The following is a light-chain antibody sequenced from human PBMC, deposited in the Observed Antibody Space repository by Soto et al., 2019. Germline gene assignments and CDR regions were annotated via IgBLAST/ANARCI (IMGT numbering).Light chain of an antibody. J-gene: IGKJ3*01. V-gene: IGKV3-15*01. CDR2: GAS. CDR1: QSVSSN. Sequence: EIVMTQSPATLSVSPGERATLSCRASQSVSSNLAWYQQNPGQAPRLLIYGASTRATGIPARFSGSGSGTEFTLTISSLQSEDVAVYYCQQYNNWPPKFTFGPGTKVDIK. CDR3: QQYNNWPPKFT.